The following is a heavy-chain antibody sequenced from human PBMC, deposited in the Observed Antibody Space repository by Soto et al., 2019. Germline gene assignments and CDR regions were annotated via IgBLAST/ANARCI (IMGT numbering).Heavy chain of an antibody. Sequence: NPSETLSLTCTVSGGSISSSSYYWGWIRQPPGKGLEWIGSIYYSGSTYYNPSLKSRVTISVDTSKNQFSLKLSSVTAADTAVYYCARLSPRSYTTRGWFDPWGQGTLVTVSS. D-gene: IGHD3-10*01. V-gene: IGHV4-39*01. J-gene: IGHJ5*02. CDR1: GGSISSSSYY. CDR3: ARLSPRSYTTRGWFDP. CDR2: IYYSGST.